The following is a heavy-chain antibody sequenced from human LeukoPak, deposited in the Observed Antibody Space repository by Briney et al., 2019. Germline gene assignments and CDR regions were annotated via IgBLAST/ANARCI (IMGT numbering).Heavy chain of an antibody. V-gene: IGHV3-30*02. J-gene: IGHJ3*02. CDR3: AKDFRASGAFDI. Sequence: PGGSLRLSCVASGFTFSSYGMHWVRQAPGKGLEWVAFIRYDGSNKYYADSVKGRFTISRDNSKNTLYLQMNSLRAEDTAVYYCAKDFRASGAFDIWGQGTMVTVSS. CDR2: IRYDGSNK. CDR1: GFTFSSYG.